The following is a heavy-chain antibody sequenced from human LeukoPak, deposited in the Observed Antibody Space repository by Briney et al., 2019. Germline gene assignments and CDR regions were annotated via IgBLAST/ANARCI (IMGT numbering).Heavy chain of an antibody. D-gene: IGHD2-15*01. Sequence: ASVKVSCKASGYTFTSNYIHWVRQAPGQGLEWMGMIYPRDGSTSYAQKFQGRVTITADESTSTAYMELSSLRSEDTAVYYCARQAHDCSGGSCYPASYYFDYWGQGTLVTVSS. CDR3: ARQAHDCSGGSCYPASYYFDY. CDR1: GYTFTSNY. CDR2: IYPRDGST. J-gene: IGHJ4*02. V-gene: IGHV1-46*01.